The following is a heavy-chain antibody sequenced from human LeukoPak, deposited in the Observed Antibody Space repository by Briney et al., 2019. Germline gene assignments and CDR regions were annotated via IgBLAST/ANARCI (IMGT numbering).Heavy chain of an antibody. Sequence: ASVEVSCKASGYTFTSYYIHWVRQAPGQGLEWMGIINPSGGSTSYAQKFQGRVTMTRDTSTSTVYTELSSLRSEDTAVYYCARLAWKKNSYGPWGYWGQGTLVTVSS. D-gene: IGHD5-18*01. V-gene: IGHV1-46*01. CDR2: INPSGGST. CDR3: ARLAWKKNSYGPWGY. J-gene: IGHJ4*02. CDR1: GYTFTSYY.